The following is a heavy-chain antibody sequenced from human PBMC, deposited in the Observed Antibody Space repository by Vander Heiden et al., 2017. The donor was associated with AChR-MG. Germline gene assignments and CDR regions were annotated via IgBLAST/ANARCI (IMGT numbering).Heavy chain of an antibody. CDR2: IWSDGSDK. J-gene: IGHJ4*02. D-gene: IGHD3-16*01. CDR3: ARDSDDSSMALSSDFDF. V-gene: IGHV3-33*01. Sequence: QVQLVESGGGVVQPGRSLRLSCAASGFTFSNYGMHWVRHAPGEGLEWVAFIWSDGSDKNSADSVKGRFTISRDNSKNKVYLQMNSLRAEDTAVYYCARDSDDSSMALSSDFDFWGQGTLVTVSS. CDR1: GFTFSNYG.